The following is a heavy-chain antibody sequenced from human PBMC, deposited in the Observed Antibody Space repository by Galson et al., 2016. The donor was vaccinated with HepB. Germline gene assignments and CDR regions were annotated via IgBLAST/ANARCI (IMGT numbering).Heavy chain of an antibody. CDR1: GFPFSTYT. CDR3: ASARIAALGTCAFDM. J-gene: IGHJ3*02. V-gene: IGHV3-21*01. CDR2: IKNSNSDV. D-gene: IGHD6-13*01. Sequence: SLRLSCAASGFPFSTYTFNWVRQAPGKGLEWVSSIKNSNSDVYYEDSVKGRFTISSDNAENSLYLQMDSLPAEHTAMYYSASARIAALGTCAFDMWGQGTMVTASS.